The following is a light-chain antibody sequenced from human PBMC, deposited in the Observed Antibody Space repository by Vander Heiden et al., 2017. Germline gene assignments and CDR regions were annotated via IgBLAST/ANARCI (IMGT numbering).Light chain of an antibody. V-gene: IGLV1-40*01. Sequence: QSVLTQPPSVSGAPGQRVPISCTGSSSNIGAGYDVHWYQQLPGTAPKLLIYGTSNRPSGVPDRFSGSKSGTSASLAITGLQAEDEADYYCQSYDSSLSVVFGGGTKLTVL. CDR3: QSYDSSLSVV. CDR2: GTS. J-gene: IGLJ2*01. CDR1: SSNIGAGYD.